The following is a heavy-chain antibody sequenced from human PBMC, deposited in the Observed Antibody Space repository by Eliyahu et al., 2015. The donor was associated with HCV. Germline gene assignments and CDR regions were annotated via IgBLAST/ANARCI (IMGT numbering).Heavy chain of an antibody. CDR1: GFTFSTYA. CDR2: ISGSGGST. Sequence: EVQLLESGGGLVQPGGSLRLSCAASGFTFSTYAMXWVRQAPGKGLEGVSVISGSGGSTYYADSVKGRFTISRDNSKNTLYLQMNSLRAEDTAVFYCAKGEYFYDSSGYYPGYFDYWGQGSLVTVSS. CDR3: AKGEYFYDSSGYYPGYFDY. V-gene: IGHV3-23*01. J-gene: IGHJ4*02. D-gene: IGHD3-22*01.